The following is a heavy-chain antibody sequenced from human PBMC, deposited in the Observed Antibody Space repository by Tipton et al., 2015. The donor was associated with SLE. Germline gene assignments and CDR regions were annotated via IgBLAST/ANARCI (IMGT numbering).Heavy chain of an antibody. V-gene: IGHV4-34*01. CDR3: ARRGGWTTFFDY. J-gene: IGHJ4*02. CDR2: INHSGTT. CDR1: GGSISSHY. Sequence: TLSLTCTVSGGSISSHYWSWIRQPPGKGLEWIGEINHSGTTKYNPSLKSRVTISEDMSKNQFSLKLSSVGAADTAVYYCARRGGWTTFFDYWGQGTLVTVSS. D-gene: IGHD6-19*01.